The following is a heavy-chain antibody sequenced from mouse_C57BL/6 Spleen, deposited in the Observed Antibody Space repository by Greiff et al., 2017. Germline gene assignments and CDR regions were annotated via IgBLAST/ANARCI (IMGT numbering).Heavy chain of an antibody. CDR2: IDPSDSYT. CDR3: ASLYGSSAWFAY. Sequence: VQLQQPGAELVMPGASVKLSCKASGYTFTSYWMHWVKQRPGQGLEWIGEIDPSDSYTNYNQKFKGKSTLTVDKSSSTAYMQLSSLTSEDSAVYYCASLYGSSAWFAYGGQGTLVTVSA. V-gene: IGHV1-69*01. D-gene: IGHD1-1*01. J-gene: IGHJ3*01. CDR1: GYTFTSYW.